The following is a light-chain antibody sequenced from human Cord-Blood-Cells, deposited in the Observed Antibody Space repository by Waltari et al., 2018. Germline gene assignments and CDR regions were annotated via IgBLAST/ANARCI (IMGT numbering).Light chain of an antibody. CDR3: SSYTSSSTLV. V-gene: IGLV2-14*01. CDR2: EVS. CDR1: SSDVGGYNY. Sequence: QSALTQPASVSGSPGQSITLSCTGTSSDVGGYNYVSWYQQHPGKAPKLMIYEVSKRPSGVSNRFSGSKSGNTASLTISGLQAEDEADYYCSSYTSSSTLVFGTGTKVTVL. J-gene: IGLJ1*01.